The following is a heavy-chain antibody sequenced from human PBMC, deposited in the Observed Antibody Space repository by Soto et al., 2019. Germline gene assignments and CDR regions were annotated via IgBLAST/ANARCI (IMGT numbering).Heavy chain of an antibody. J-gene: IGHJ6*02. CDR3: ARAEHTAMVCDYSDYCMDA. V-gene: IGHV1-18*01. CDR2: ISAYNGNT. Sequence: WACQANGRGLEWMGWISAYNGNTNYAQKLQGRVTMTTDTSTSTAYMELRSLRSDDTAVYYCARAEHTAMVCDYSDYCMDAWGQGPTVTVS. D-gene: IGHD5-18*01.